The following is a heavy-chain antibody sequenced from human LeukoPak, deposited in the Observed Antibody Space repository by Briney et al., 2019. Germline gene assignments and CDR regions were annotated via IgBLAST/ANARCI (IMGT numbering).Heavy chain of an antibody. CDR1: GGSISSGGYS. V-gene: IGHV4-30-2*01. CDR2: IYHSGST. J-gene: IGHJ3*02. Sequence: PSQTLSLTCAASGGSISSGGYSWSWLRQPPGKGLEWIGYIYHSGSTYYNPSLKSRVTISVDRSKNQFSLKLSSVTAADTAVYYCARGETDDAFDIWGQGTMVTVSS. D-gene: IGHD1-26*01. CDR3: ARGETDDAFDI.